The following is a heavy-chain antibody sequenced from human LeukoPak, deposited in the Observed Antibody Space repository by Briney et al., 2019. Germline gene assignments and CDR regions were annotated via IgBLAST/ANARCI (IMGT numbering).Heavy chain of an antibody. D-gene: IGHD3-9*01. J-gene: IGHJ4*02. Sequence: PGGSLRLSCAASGFNFGGYAMHWVRQAPGKGLEWVSGISWNGDYIAYADSVKGRFTISRDNAKNSLYLQMNSLNTDDTAFYFCEKDGGAGCSDDWCPPDSWGQGTLVTVSS. CDR3: EKDGGAGCSDDWCPPDS. V-gene: IGHV3-9*01. CDR2: ISWNGDYI. CDR1: GFNFGGYA.